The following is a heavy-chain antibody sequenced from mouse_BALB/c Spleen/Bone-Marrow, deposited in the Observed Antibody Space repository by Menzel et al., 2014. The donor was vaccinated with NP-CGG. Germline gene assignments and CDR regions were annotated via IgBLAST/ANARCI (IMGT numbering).Heavy chain of an antibody. Sequence: QVQLQQSGAELVKPGASLKLSCKASGYTFTNCWIHWVKQRPGQGLEWIGEINPSNGRTNYNEKFKTKATLTVDKSSSTAYMQPSSLTSEDSAVNYCAARLSHLAMDYWGQGTSVTVSS. CDR2: INPSNGRT. V-gene: IGHV1S81*02. J-gene: IGHJ4*01. D-gene: IGHD2-2*01. CDR3: AARLSHLAMDY. CDR1: GYTFTNCW.